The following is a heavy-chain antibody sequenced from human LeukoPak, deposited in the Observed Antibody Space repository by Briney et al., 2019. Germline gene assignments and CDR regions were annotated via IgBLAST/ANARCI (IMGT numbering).Heavy chain of an antibody. D-gene: IGHD3-9*01. J-gene: IGHJ4*02. Sequence: GESLKISCTASGFTFGDYGMTWFRQAPGKGLEWVGFIRSKPYGGTPEYAASVKGRFTISRDDSKSIAYLQMNSLEIEDTAVYYCARGILTGGRYYFDYWGQGTLVTVSS. CDR2: IRSKPYGGTP. CDR1: GFTFGDYG. V-gene: IGHV3-49*03. CDR3: ARGILTGGRYYFDY.